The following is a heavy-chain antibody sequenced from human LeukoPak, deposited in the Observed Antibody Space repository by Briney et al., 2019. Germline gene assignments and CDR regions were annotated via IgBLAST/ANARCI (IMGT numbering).Heavy chain of an antibody. D-gene: IGHD5-24*01. CDR3: AKVTATIKGSYYYYMDV. CDR1: GFTFSSYA. CDR2: ISGSGGST. V-gene: IGHV3-23*01. Sequence: GXXRLSCAASGFTFSSYAMSWVRQAPGKGLEWVSAISGSGGSTYYADSVKGRFTISRDNSKNTLYLEMNSLRAEDTAVYYCAKVTATIKGSYYYYMDVWGKGTTVTVSS. J-gene: IGHJ6*03.